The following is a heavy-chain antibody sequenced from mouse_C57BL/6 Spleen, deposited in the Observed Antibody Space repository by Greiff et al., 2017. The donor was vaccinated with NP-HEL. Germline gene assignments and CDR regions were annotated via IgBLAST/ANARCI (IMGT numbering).Heavy chain of an antibody. CDR3: ARGPLIYYYGSSSFDY. CDR2: IYPGDGDT. CDR1: GYAFSSSW. Sequence: QVQLQQSGPELVKPGASVKISCKASGYAFSSSWMNWVKQRPGKGLEWIGRIYPGDGDTNYNGKFKGKATLTADKSSSTAYMQLSSLTSEDSAVYFCARGPLIYYYGSSSFDYWGQGTTLTVSS. J-gene: IGHJ2*01. V-gene: IGHV1-82*01. D-gene: IGHD1-1*01.